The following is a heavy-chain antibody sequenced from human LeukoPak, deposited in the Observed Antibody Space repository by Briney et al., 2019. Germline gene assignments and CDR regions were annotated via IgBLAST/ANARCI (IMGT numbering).Heavy chain of an antibody. D-gene: IGHD1-26*01. CDR3: ATDPRYSGSYAF. CDR2: FAPEDGET. CDR1: GYTLTELS. V-gene: IGHV1-24*01. J-gene: IGHJ4*02. Sequence: ASVKVSCKVSGYTLTELSVHWVRQAPGKGLEWMGGFAPEDGETTYAQKFQGRVAMTEDTSTDTAYMELSSLRSEATAVYYCATDPRYSGSYAFWGQGTLVTVSS.